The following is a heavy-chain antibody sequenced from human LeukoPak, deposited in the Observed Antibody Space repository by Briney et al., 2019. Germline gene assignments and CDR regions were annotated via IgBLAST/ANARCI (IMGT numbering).Heavy chain of an antibody. J-gene: IGHJ4*02. V-gene: IGHV3-11*01. CDR3: ARGHGNRGYEPRWFDY. D-gene: IGHD5-12*01. Sequence: GGSLRLSCAASGFTFSDYYLSWIRQAPGKGLEGVSYISSSGGTIHYADSVKGRFTISRDNAKNSLYLQMNSLRAEDTAVYYCARGHGNRGYEPRWFDYWGRGTLVTVSS. CDR2: ISSSGGTI. CDR1: GFTFSDYY.